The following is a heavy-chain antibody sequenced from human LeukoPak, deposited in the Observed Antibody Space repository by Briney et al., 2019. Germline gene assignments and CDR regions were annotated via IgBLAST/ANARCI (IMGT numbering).Heavy chain of an antibody. CDR3: ARVVVGVITPYYFDY. CDR2: IIPILGIA. Sequence: SVKVSCKASGGTFSSYAISWVRQAPGQGLEWMGRIIPILGIANYAQKFQGRVTITADKSTSTAYMELSSLRSEDTAVYYCARVVVGVITPYYFDYWGQGTLVTVSS. V-gene: IGHV1-69*04. D-gene: IGHD3-10*01. CDR1: GGTFSSYA. J-gene: IGHJ4*02.